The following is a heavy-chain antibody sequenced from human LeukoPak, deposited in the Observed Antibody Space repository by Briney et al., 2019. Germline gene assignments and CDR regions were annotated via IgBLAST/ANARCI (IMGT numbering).Heavy chain of an antibody. CDR1: VGSISSGNW. CDR2: IYYSGST. D-gene: IGHD3-22*01. J-gene: IGHJ4*02. Sequence: PSGTLSLTCVVSVGSISSGNWWSWVRQSPGKGLEWIGSIYYSGSTYYNPSLRSRVTISVDTTKNQFSLKLSSVTAADTAVYYCARLSVHYDSSGYLYYFDYWGQGTLVTVSS. V-gene: IGHV4-4*02. CDR3: ARLSVHYDSSGYLYYFDY.